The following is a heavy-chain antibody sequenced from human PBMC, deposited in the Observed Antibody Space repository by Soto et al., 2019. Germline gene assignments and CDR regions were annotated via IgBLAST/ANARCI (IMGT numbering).Heavy chain of an antibody. Sequence: ASVKVSCKASGYTFTSYYMHWVRQAPGQGLEWMGIINPSGGSTSYAQKFQGRVTMTRDTSTSTVYMELSSLRSEDTAVYYCARVEGITIFGVVNPLDVWGQRTTVTVSS. CDR1: GYTFTSYY. CDR3: ARVEGITIFGVVNPLDV. D-gene: IGHD3-3*01. V-gene: IGHV1-46*01. CDR2: INPSGGST. J-gene: IGHJ6*02.